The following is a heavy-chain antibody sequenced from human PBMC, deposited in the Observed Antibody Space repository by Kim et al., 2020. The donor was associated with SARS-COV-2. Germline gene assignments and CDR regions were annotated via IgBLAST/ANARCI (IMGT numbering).Heavy chain of an antibody. J-gene: IGHJ6*02. CDR2: IWYDGSNK. D-gene: IGHD2-15*01. CDR3: ARDCSGGSCYFAYYYGMDV. V-gene: IGHV3-33*01. Sequence: GGSLRLSCAASGFTFSSYGMHWVRQAPGKGLEWVAVIWYDGSNKYYADSVKGRFTISRDNSKNTLYLQMNSLRAEDTAVYYCARDCSGGSCYFAYYYGMDVWGQGTTVTVSS. CDR1: GFTFSSYG.